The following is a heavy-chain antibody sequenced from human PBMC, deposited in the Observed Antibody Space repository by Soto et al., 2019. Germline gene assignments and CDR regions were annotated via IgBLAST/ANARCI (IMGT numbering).Heavy chain of an antibody. CDR2: IYYSGST. J-gene: IGHJ4*02. CDR1: GGPISSDY. Sequence: PSETLSLTCTVSGGPISSDYRSWIRQPPGKGLEWIGYIYYSGSTNYNPSLTRRVTISLDTGRTHFSLKMSIVTGADSAVYYCARADPYHDISGYFDYGGQGALVTVSS. D-gene: IGHD3-22*01. CDR3: ARADPYHDISGYFDY. V-gene: IGHV4-59*01.